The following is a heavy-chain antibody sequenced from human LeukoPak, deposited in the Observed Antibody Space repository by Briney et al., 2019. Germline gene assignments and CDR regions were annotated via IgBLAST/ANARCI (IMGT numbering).Heavy chain of an antibody. J-gene: IGHJ4*02. Sequence: SETLSLTCAVYGGSFSGYYWSWIRQPPGKGLEWIGEINHSGSTNYNPSLRSRVTISVDTSKNQFSLKLSSVTAADTAVYYCARGLVTLFWGQGTLVTVSS. CDR2: INHSGST. D-gene: IGHD4-11*01. CDR1: GGSFSGYY. CDR3: ARGLVTLF. V-gene: IGHV4-34*01.